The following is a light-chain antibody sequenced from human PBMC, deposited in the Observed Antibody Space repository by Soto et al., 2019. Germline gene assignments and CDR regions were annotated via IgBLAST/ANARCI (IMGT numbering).Light chain of an antibody. V-gene: IGKV3-11*01. CDR1: QSVGSY. J-gene: IGKJ2*01. CDR3: QHRSNG. Sequence: ETVLTQSPDTLSWSPGERVTLSCRASQSVGSYLVWYQQKPGQAPRLLIYGASNRATGIPARFSGSGSGTDFTLTISSLEREDFAVYYCQHRSNGFGQGTKLEIK. CDR2: GAS.